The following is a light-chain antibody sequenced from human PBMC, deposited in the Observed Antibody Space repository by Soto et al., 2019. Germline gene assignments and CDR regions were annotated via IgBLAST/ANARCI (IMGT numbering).Light chain of an antibody. V-gene: IGKV3-20*01. CDR3: QQYGAPPLT. J-gene: IGKJ3*01. CDR1: QTIYINS. CDR2: GGS. Sequence: EIVLTQSPDTLSLSPGERATLSCRASQTIYINSLAWYQQRPGQAPRLLIYGGSTRATVVPDRFSGSGSGTDFALTISRLEPEDFAVYYCQQYGAPPLTFGPGTKV.